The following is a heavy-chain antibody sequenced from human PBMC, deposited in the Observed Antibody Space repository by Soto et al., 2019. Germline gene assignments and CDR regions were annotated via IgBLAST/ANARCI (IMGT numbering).Heavy chain of an antibody. D-gene: IGHD3-22*01. V-gene: IGHV4-34*01. J-gene: IGHJ4*02. Sequence: QVQLQQWGAGLLKPSETLSLTCAVYGGSFSGYYWSWIRQPPGKGLEWFGEINHSGSTNYNPSLKSRVTISVDTSKNQFSLKLSSVTAADTAVYYCARDDLYYYESSGYWRVRDYWGQGTLVTVSS. CDR3: ARDDLYYYESSGYWRVRDY. CDR2: INHSGST. CDR1: GGSFSGYY.